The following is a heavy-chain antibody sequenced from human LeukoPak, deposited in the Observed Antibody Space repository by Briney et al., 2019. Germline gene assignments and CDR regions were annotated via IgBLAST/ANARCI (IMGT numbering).Heavy chain of an antibody. CDR2: FNGDDSGT. J-gene: IGHJ4*02. V-gene: IGHV3-74*01. CDR3: ARLRRDYYFDY. CDR1: GFTFSSYW. D-gene: IGHD3-3*01. Sequence: EGSLRLSCAASGFTFSSYWMHWVRQAPGKGLVWVSYFNGDDSGTNHADSVQGRFTISRDNAKNTLYLQMNSLRAEDTAVDYCARLRRDYYFDYWGQGTLVTVSS.